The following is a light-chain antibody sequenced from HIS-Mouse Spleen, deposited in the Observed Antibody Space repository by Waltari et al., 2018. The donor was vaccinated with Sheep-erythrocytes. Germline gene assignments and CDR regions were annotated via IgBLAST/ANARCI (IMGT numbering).Light chain of an antibody. CDR1: RSDVGGYNY. CDR3: AAWDDSLNGPV. J-gene: IGLJ3*02. CDR2: EVS. V-gene: IGLV2-8*01. Sequence: QSALTQPPSASGSPGQSVTISCTGTRSDVGGYNYVPCYQQHPGKAPKLMIYEVSKRPSGVPDRFSGSKSGNTASLAISGLQSEDEADYYCAAWDDSLNGPVFGGGTKLTVL.